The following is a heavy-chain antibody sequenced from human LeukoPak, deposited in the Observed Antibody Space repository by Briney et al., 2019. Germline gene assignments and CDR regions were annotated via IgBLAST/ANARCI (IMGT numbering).Heavy chain of an antibody. CDR3: ARDRGYSYAIDY. Sequence: APVKVSCKASGYTFTGYYMHWVRQAPGQGLEWMGWINPNSGGTNYAQKFQGRVTMTRDTSISTAYMELSRLRSDDTAVYYCARDRGYSYAIDYWGQGTLVTVSS. V-gene: IGHV1-2*02. CDR2: INPNSGGT. D-gene: IGHD5-18*01. CDR1: GYTFTGYY. J-gene: IGHJ4*02.